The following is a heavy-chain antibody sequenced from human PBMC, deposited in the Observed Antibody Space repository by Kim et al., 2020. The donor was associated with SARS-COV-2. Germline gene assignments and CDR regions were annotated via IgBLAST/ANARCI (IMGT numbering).Heavy chain of an antibody. CDR2: ISSSGSHM. CDR1: GFTFSSYS. CDR3: ATPYCHNGVCIGY. D-gene: IGHD2-8*01. Sequence: GGSLRLSCAASGFTFSSYSMNWVRQAPGKGLEWVSYISSSGSHMHYADSVKGRFTISRDNAKNSLYLQMNSLRDEDTAVYYCATPYCHNGVCIGYWGQG. V-gene: IGHV3-21*04. J-gene: IGHJ4*02.